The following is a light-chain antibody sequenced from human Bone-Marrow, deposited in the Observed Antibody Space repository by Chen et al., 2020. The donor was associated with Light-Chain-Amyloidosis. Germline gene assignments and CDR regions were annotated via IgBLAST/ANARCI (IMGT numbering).Light chain of an antibody. CDR2: RDT. V-gene: IGLV3-25*03. Sequence: SYELTQPPSVSVSPGQTARITCSGDDLPTKYAYWYQQKPGQAPVLVIHRDTEMPSGISERFSGSSSGTPATLTISGVQAEDEADYHCQSADSSGTYEVIFGGGTKLTVL. CDR3: QSADSSGTYEVI. CDR1: DLPTKY. J-gene: IGLJ2*01.